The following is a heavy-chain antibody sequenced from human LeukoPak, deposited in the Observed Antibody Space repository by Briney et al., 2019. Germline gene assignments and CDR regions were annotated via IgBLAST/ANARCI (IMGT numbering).Heavy chain of an antibody. CDR3: ARDLFGVVVPAATRAFDI. D-gene: IGHD2-2*01. Sequence: PGGSLRLSCAASGLTFSSHRMHWVRQAPGKGLEWVSSISSSSSYIYYADSVKGRFTISRDNAKNSLYLQMNSLRAEDTAVYYCARDLFGVVVPAATRAFDIWGQGPMVTVSS. V-gene: IGHV3-21*01. CDR1: GLTFSSHR. J-gene: IGHJ3*02. CDR2: ISSSSSYI.